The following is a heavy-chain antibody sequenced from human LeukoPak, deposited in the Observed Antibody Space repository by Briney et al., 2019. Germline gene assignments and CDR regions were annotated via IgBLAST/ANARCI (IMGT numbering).Heavy chain of an antibody. D-gene: IGHD5-18*01. J-gene: IGHJ4*02. CDR1: DGSISNYY. CDR2: INTSGST. CDR3: ARSRGTALITRFDY. V-gene: IGHV4-4*07. Sequence: SETLSLTCTVSDGSISNYYWSWIRQPAGKGLEWIGRINTSGSTNYNPSLESRVFMSVDTSKSQFSLKLNSVTAADTAVYFCARSRGTALITRFDYWGQGTLVTVSS.